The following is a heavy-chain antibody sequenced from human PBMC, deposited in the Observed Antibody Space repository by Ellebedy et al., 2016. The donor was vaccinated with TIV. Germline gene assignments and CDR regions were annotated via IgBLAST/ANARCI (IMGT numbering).Heavy chain of an antibody. J-gene: IGHJ4*02. V-gene: IGHV3-48*02. Sequence: GGSLRLSXAASGSTFSTYSMNWVRQAPGKGLEGVPFIRSSTNSISHEDSVKGRFTIPRDDAENSLYLQMNSLRDEDTAVYYCARGGAGFDSMNRELSFDSWGQGTLVTVSS. CDR2: IRSSTNSI. CDR3: ARGGAGFDSMNRELSFDS. D-gene: IGHD1-26*01. CDR1: GSTFSTYS.